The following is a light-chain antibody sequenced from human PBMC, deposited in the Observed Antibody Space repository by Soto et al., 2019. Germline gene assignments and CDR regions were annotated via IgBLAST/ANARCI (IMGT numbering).Light chain of an antibody. CDR1: QSISRW. CDR2: KAS. CDR3: HQYSGLYT. J-gene: IGKJ2*01. Sequence: DIQMTQSPSALSASVGDRVTITCRASQSISRWLAWYQQKPGKAPKLLIYKASSLQGGGPSRFSGSGSGTEFTLTISGLQPDDVATYYCHQYSGLYTFGQGTKLEI. V-gene: IGKV1-5*03.